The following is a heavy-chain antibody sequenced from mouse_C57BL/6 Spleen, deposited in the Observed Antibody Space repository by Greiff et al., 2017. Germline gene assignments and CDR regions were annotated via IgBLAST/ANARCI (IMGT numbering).Heavy chain of an antibody. CDR1: GYTFTSYW. V-gene: IGHV1-59*01. CDR3: ASSRWDGLAWFAY. J-gene: IGHJ3*01. CDR2: IDPSDSYT. Sequence: QVQLQQPGAELVRPGTSVKLSCKASGYTFTSYWMHWVKQRPGQGLEWIGVIDPSDSYTNYNQKFKGKATLTVDTSSSTAYMQLSSLTAEDSAVYYCASSRWDGLAWFAYWGQGTLVTVSA. D-gene: IGHD4-1*01.